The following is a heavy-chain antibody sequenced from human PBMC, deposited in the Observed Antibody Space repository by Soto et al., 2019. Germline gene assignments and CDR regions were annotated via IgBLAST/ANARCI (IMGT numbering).Heavy chain of an antibody. Sequence: QVQLVQSGAEVKKPGASVKVSCKASGYTFPGHYLHWVRQAPGQGLEWMALINPTSGGTNYAQKFQGRVTMTWDTSIRTAYMELSRLRSDDTAIDYCARGYCSSSGCSHYFDYWGQGTLGTVSS. J-gene: IGHJ4*02. CDR3: ARGYCSSSGCSHYFDY. CDR2: INPTSGGT. CDR1: GYTFPGHY. D-gene: IGHD2-2*01. V-gene: IGHV1-2*02.